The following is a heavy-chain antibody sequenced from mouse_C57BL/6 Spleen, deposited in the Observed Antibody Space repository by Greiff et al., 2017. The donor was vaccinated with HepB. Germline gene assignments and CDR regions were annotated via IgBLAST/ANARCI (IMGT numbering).Heavy chain of an antibody. CDR3: ARYDYDYAMDY. V-gene: IGHV1-18*01. CDR2: INPNNGGT. Sequence: EVQLQQSGPELVKPGASVKIPCKASGYTFTDYNMDWVKQSHGKSLEWIGDINPNNGGTNYNQKFKGKATLTVDNSSSTAYMELRSLTSEDTAVYYCARYDYDYAMDYWGQGTSVTVSS. D-gene: IGHD2-4*01. J-gene: IGHJ4*01. CDR1: GYTFTDYN.